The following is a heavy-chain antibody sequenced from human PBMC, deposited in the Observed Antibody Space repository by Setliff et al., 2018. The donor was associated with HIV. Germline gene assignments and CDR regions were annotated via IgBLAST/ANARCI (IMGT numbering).Heavy chain of an antibody. Sequence: PGGSLRLSCAASGFTFSSYSMNWVRQAPGKGLEWVSSISSSSSYIYYADSVKGRFTIPRDNAKNSLYLQMDSLRAEDTAVYYCARGAPTMLIVVVNLDYWGQGTLVTVSS. CDR3: ARGAPTMLIVVVNLDY. CDR1: GFTFSSYS. J-gene: IGHJ4*02. V-gene: IGHV3-21*01. CDR2: ISSSSSYI. D-gene: IGHD3-22*01.